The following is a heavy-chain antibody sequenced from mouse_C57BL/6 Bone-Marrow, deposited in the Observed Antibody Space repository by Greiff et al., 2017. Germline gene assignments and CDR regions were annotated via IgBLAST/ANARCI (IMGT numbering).Heavy chain of an antibody. D-gene: IGHD3-2*02. CDR2: INPYNGGT. CDR1: GYTFTDYY. Sequence: EVQLQQSGPVLVKPGASVKMSCKASGYTFTDYYMNWVKQSHGKSLEWIGVINPYNGGTSYNQKFKGKATLTVDKSSSTAYMELNSLTSEDSAVXYCAREGLRSWFAYWGQGTLVTVSA. V-gene: IGHV1-19*01. CDR3: AREGLRSWFAY. J-gene: IGHJ3*01.